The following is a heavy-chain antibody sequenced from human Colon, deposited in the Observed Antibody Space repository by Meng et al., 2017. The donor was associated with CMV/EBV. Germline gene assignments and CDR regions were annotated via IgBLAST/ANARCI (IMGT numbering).Heavy chain of an antibody. CDR3: ARETYGSGSYEVSSYYYYGMDV. V-gene: IGHV6-1*01. Sequence: WKWIRQSPSRGLEWLGRTYYRSKWYNDYAVSVKSRITINPDTSKNQFSLQLNSVTPEDTAVYYCARETYGSGSYEVSSYYYYGMDVWGQGTTVTVSS. CDR2: TYYRSKWYN. D-gene: IGHD3-10*01. J-gene: IGHJ6*02.